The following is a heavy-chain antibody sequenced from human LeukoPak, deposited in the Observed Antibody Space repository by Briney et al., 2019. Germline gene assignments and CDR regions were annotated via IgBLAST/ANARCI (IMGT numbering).Heavy chain of an antibody. J-gene: IGHJ6*02. CDR2: ISSTSSTI. CDR3: ARGLYYGMDV. V-gene: IGHV3-48*04. CDR1: GFTFSNYA. D-gene: IGHD3-16*01. Sequence: PGGSLRLSCTASGFTFSNYAMNWVRHDPGKGLQWVSYISSTSSTIYYADSVKGRFTISRDNAKNTLYLQMSSLRAEDTAVYYCARGLYYGMDVWGQGTTVTVSS.